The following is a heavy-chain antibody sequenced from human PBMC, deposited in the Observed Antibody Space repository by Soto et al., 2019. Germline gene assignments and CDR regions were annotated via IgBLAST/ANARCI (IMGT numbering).Heavy chain of an antibody. CDR2: IYHSGST. CDR3: ARENNVLPGGYFDY. J-gene: IGHJ4*02. CDR1: GGSISSGGYS. Sequence: QLQLQESGSGLVKPSQTLSLTCAVSGGSISSGGYSWSWIRQPPGKGREGIGYIYHSGSTYYNPYLNSRVTRSVDMCKNKFALKLSSVTAADTAVYYCARENNVLPGGYFDYWGQGTLVTVSS. D-gene: IGHD3-10*01. V-gene: IGHV4-30-2*01.